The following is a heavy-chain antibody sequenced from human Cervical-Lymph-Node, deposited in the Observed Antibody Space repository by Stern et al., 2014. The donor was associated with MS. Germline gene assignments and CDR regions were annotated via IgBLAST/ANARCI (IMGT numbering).Heavy chain of an antibody. CDR1: GFIFSDYG. Sequence: VQLVESGGGVVQPGRSLRLSCAASGFIFSDYGMHWVRQAPGKELEWVAVIWYEGPSRYYADSVMCRFNISRDNSKNTLYLQMNSLRVEDTAMYFCTRRCSDYSCESDFDYWGQGTLVTVSS. D-gene: IGHD2-2*01. V-gene: IGHV3-33*01. CDR3: TRRCSDYSCESDFDY. J-gene: IGHJ4*02. CDR2: IWYEGPSR.